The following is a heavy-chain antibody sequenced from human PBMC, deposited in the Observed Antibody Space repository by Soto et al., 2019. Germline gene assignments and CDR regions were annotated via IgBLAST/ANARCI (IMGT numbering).Heavy chain of an antibody. Sequence: QVQLVESGGGVVQPGRSLRLSCVASGFTFSNYVMHWVRQAPGKGLEWVALISHIESHDKQYADSVRGRFTISRDNSMNPVSLQLDSLRSEDMAVYYCVGEDESSGHAGTFHHWGQGTLVTVST. J-gene: IGHJ1*01. D-gene: IGHD3-22*01. CDR1: GFTFSNYV. CDR3: VGEDESSGHAGTFHH. V-gene: IGHV3-30*03. CDR2: ISHIESHDK.